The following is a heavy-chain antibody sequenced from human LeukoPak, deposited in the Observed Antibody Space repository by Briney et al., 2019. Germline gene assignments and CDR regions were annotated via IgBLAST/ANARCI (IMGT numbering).Heavy chain of an antibody. CDR2: SSAYNGNT. D-gene: IGHD3-22*01. J-gene: IGHJ3*02. CDR3: ARMMTPRHYYDRSGYYYGAFDI. CDR1: GYTFTSYG. V-gene: IGHV1-18*01. Sequence: ASVKVSCKASGYTFTSYGISWERQAPGQGLEWMGWSSAYNGNTNYAQKLQGRVTMTTDTSTSTAYMELRSLRSDDTAVYYCARMMTPRHYYDRSGYYYGAFDIWGQGTMVTVSS.